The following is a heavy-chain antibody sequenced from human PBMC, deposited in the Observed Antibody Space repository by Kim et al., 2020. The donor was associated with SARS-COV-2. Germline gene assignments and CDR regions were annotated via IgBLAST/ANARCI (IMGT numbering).Heavy chain of an antibody. CDR3: ARVAGYGSSDYYGDAFDI. J-gene: IGHJ3*02. D-gene: IGHD3-22*01. V-gene: IGHV3-21*06. Sequence: KGRFTISRDNAKNSLYLQMNSLRVEDTAVYYCARVAGYGSSDYYGDAFDIWGQGTMVTVSS.